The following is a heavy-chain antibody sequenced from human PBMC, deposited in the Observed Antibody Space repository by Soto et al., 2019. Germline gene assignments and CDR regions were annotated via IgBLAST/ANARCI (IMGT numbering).Heavy chain of an antibody. Sequence: GGSLRLSCAASGFTFSNDWMSWVRQAPGKGLEWVGRIKSKTDGGTTDYAAPVKGRFTISRDDSKNTLYLQMNSLKTEYTAVYYCTPHRMLYYYYMDVWGKGTTVTLSS. CDR1: GFTFSNDW. D-gene: IGHD2-8*01. CDR3: TPHRMLYYYYMDV. V-gene: IGHV3-15*01. J-gene: IGHJ6*03. CDR2: IKSKTDGGTT.